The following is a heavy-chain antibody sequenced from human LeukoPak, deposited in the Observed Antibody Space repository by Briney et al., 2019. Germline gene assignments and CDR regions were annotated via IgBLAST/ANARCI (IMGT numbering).Heavy chain of an antibody. CDR2: ISGSGGST. J-gene: IGHJ4*02. D-gene: IGHD6-19*01. V-gene: IGHV3-23*01. CDR1: GFTFSSYA. Sequence: PGGSLRLSCAASGFTFSSYAMSWVRQAPGKGLEWVSAISGSGGSTYYADSVKGRFTISRDNSKNTLYLQMSSLRAEDTAVYYCAKDLYSSGWPTRIYFDYWGQGTLVTVSS. CDR3: AKDLYSSGWPTRIYFDY.